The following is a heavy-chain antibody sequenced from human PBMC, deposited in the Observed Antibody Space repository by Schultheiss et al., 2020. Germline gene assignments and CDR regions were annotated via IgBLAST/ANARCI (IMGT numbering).Heavy chain of an antibody. Sequence: GGSLRLSCAASGLTLSSYAMSWVRQAPGKGLEWVSGIRGSGGTTFYADSVKGRFTISRDNAKNSLYLQMNSLRAEDTAVYYCAKNKGTGTACYDYWGQGTLVTVSS. J-gene: IGHJ4*02. D-gene: IGHD3/OR15-3a*01. CDR1: GLTLSSYA. CDR3: AKNKGTGTACYDY. CDR2: IRGSGGTT. V-gene: IGHV3-23*01.